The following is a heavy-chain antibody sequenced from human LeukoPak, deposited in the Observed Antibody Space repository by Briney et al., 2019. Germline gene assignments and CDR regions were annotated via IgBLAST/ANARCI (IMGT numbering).Heavy chain of an antibody. Sequence: GGSLRLSCAASGFTFSSYWMHWVRQAPGKGLEWVARIKQDGSEKYYVDSVKGRFTISRDNAKKSLYLQMNSLRAEDTAMYYCASRYRGSWSSFENWGQGVLVTVSS. CDR3: ASRYRGSWSSFEN. J-gene: IGHJ4*02. CDR2: IKQDGSEK. V-gene: IGHV3-7*01. CDR1: GFTFSSYW. D-gene: IGHD6-13*01.